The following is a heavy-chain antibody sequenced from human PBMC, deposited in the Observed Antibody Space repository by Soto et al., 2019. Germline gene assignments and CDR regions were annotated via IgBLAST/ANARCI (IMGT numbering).Heavy chain of an antibody. CDR3: ARGRDAYKTGNY. V-gene: IGHV4-34*01. CDR2: IHPSGSI. D-gene: IGHD1-1*01. CDR1: GGSFSGYY. Sequence: QVQVQQWGAGLLKPSETLSLTCAVYGGSFSGYYWTWIRQPPGKGLEWIGEIHPSGSINYNPSLMSRVTISVDMSKNQFSLELSSVTAADTAVYYCARGRDAYKTGNYWGQGTLVTVSS. J-gene: IGHJ4*02.